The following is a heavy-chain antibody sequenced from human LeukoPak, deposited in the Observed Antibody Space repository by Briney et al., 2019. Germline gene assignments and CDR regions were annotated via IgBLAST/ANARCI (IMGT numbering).Heavy chain of an antibody. CDR2: IYHSGST. D-gene: IGHD6-19*01. V-gene: IGHV4-4*02. CDR3: ARDFEGSSGLFDY. CDR1: GGSISSSNW. Sequence: SETLSLTCAVSGGSISSSNWWSWVRQPPGKGLEWIGEIYHSGSTNYNPSLKSRVTISVDKSKNQFSLKLSSVTAADTAVYYCARDFEGSSGLFDYWGQGTLVTVSS. J-gene: IGHJ4*02.